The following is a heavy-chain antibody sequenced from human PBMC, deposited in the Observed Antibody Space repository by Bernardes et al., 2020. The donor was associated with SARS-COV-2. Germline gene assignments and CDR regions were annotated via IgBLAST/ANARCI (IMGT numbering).Heavy chain of an antibody. CDR2: INHSGST. V-gene: IGHV4-34*01. J-gene: IGHJ6*02. Sequence: SETLSLTCAVYGGSFSGYYWSWIRQPPGKGLEWIGEINHSGSTNYNPSLKSRVTISVDTSKNQFSLKLSSVTAADTAVYYCARDCSGGSCYGMDVWGQGTTGNVSS. D-gene: IGHD2-15*01. CDR1: GGSFSGYY. CDR3: ARDCSGGSCYGMDV.